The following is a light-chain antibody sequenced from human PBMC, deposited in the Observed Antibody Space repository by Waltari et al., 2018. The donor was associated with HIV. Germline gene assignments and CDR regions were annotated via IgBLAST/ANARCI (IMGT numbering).Light chain of an antibody. Sequence: IQMTQSPSTLSASIGDRVNITCRDSPSAGTWLAWYQQKAGKAPDLLIYGASTLEHGVPLRFSGTGSGTEFTLTISDLQSDDIATYFCQQYNSGSRTFGPGTKV. V-gene: IGKV1-5*01. CDR3: QQYNSGSRT. CDR1: PSAGTW. J-gene: IGKJ3*01. CDR2: GAS.